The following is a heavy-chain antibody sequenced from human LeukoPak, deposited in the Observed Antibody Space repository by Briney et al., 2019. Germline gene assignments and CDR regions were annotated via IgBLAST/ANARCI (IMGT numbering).Heavy chain of an antibody. Sequence: SETLSLTCTVSGGSISSYYWSWIRQPAGKGLEWIGRIYTSGSTNYNPSLKSRVTMSVDTSKNQFSLKLSSVTAADTAVYYCARSHGRYCSSTSCYFDYWGQGTLVTVSS. CDR2: IYTSGST. V-gene: IGHV4-4*07. J-gene: IGHJ4*02. D-gene: IGHD2-2*01. CDR3: ARSHGRYCSSTSCYFDY. CDR1: GGSISSYY.